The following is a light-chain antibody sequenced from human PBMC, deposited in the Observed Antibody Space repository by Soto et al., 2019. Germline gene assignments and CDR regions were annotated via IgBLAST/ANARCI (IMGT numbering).Light chain of an antibody. V-gene: IGKV1-6*01. CDR1: QSINNR. CDR3: LQDYNYPRT. Sequence: AIQMTQSPSTLSASIGDRVTITCRASQSINNRLAWYQQKPGKAPKLLIYAASSLQSGVPSRFSGSGSGTDFTLTISSLQPEGFATYYCLQDYNYPRTFGQGTKVDIK. CDR2: AAS. J-gene: IGKJ1*01.